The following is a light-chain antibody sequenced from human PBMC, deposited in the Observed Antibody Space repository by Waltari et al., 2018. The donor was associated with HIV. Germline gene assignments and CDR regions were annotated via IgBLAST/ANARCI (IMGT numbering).Light chain of an antibody. CDR1: TSHIGSNH. CDR2: NEN. J-gene: IGLJ2*01. Sequence: SVLAQPPSVSGTPGQGVTISCSGSTSHIGSNHVYWSRHLPGSAPPLLRYNENLRPSGVPDRFSGSKSGTSVSLAISGLRSEDEADYYCAAWDDSLSAVVFGGGTKLTVL. CDR3: AAWDDSLSAVV. V-gene: IGLV1-47*01.